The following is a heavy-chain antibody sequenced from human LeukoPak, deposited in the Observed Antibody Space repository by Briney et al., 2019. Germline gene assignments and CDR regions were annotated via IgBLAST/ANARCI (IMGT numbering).Heavy chain of an antibody. CDR2: IYYSGST. V-gene: IGHV4-59*01. D-gene: IGHD3-22*01. Sequence: SETLSLTCTVSGGSISSYYWSWIRQPPGKGLEWIGYIYYSGSTNYNPSLKSRVTISVDTSKNQFPLKLSSVTAADTAVYYCARGYYYDSSGYYTDYWGQGTLVTVSS. CDR3: ARGYYYDSSGYYTDY. CDR1: GGSISSYY. J-gene: IGHJ4*02.